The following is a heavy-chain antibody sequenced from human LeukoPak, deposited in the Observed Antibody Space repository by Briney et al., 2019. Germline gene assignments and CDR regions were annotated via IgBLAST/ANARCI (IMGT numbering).Heavy chain of an antibody. Sequence: PGGSLRLSCAASGFPFSDYYMSWIRQAPGKGLEWISYIGTSGTTIYYTDSVKGRFTISRDNAKNSLYLQMNSLRVEDTAVYYCARERITIFGVVIMYYFDYWGQGTLVTVSS. CDR1: GFPFSDYY. CDR3: ARERITIFGVVIMYYFDY. D-gene: IGHD3-3*01. V-gene: IGHV3-11*04. CDR2: IGTSGTTI. J-gene: IGHJ4*02.